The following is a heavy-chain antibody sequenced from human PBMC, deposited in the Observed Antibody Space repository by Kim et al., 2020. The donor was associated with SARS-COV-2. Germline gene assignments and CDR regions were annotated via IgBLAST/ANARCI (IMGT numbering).Heavy chain of an antibody. J-gene: IGHJ4*02. CDR3: ARVRGEILTGYHFDY. D-gene: IGHD3-9*01. V-gene: IGHV4-38-2*02. CDR2: IYHSGST. Sequence: SETLSLTCTVSGYSISSGYYWGWIRQPPGKGLEWIGSIYHSGSTYYNPSLKSRVTISVDTSKNQFSLKLSSVTAADTAVYYCARVRGEILTGYHFDYWGQGTLVTVSS. CDR1: GYSISSGYY.